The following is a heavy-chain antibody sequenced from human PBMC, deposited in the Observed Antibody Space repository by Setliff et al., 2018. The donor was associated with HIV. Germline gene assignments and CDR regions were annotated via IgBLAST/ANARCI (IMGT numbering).Heavy chain of an antibody. Sequence: PSETLSLTCTVSGGSISSGSYYWSWVRQPAGKGLEGIGRFYTSGSTNYNPSLKSRVTISVDTSKNQFSLRLSSVTAADTAVYYCARDMMYHYDRSGSFGWFGPWGQGTLVTVSS. D-gene: IGHD3-22*01. CDR3: ARDMMYHYDRSGSFGWFGP. CDR1: GGSISSGSYY. J-gene: IGHJ5*02. CDR2: FYTSGST. V-gene: IGHV4-61*02.